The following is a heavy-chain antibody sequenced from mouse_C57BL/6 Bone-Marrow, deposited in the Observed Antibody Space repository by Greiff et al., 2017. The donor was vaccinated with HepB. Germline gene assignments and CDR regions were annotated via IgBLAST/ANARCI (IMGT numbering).Heavy chain of an antibody. D-gene: IGHD1-1*01. CDR1: GYTFTSYW. CDR3: HYYGSSYFDY. V-gene: IGHV1-64*01. Sequence: QVQLQQSGAELVKPGASVKLSCKASGYTFTSYWMHWVKQRPGQGLEWIGMIHPNSGSTNYNEKFKSKATLTVDKSSSTAYMQLSSLTSEDSAVYYCHYYGSSYFDYWGQGTTLTVSS. CDR2: IHPNSGST. J-gene: IGHJ2*01.